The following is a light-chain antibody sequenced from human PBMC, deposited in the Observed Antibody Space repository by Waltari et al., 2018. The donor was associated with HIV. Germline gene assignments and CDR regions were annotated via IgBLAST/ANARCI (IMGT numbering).Light chain of an antibody. J-gene: IGLJ1*01. CDR3: SSYVTGGTYV. CDR2: DVN. Sequence: QSALTQPAYVSASPGQSITLFCSGTNNDIGRYDYVSWYQVLPNKAPRLIIFDVNRRSSGVSFRFSGSKSGYTASLMIFDLQSEDEGEYFCSSYVTGGTYVFGSGTRVIV. CDR1: NNDIGRYDY. V-gene: IGLV2-14*03.